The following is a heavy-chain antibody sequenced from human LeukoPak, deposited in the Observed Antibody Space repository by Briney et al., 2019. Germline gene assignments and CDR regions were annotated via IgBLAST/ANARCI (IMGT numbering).Heavy chain of an antibody. CDR3: ARYYCSAANCPGIDY. V-gene: IGHV4-59*12. J-gene: IGHJ4*02. CDR1: GGSISNYY. D-gene: IGHD2-15*01. Sequence: SETLSLTCTVSGGSISNYYWGWIRQPPGKGLECIAYISHSGTTYYNPSLKSRVTISLDTSKNQFSLKLTSVTAADTAVYYCARYYCSAANCPGIDYWGQGTLVTVSS. CDR2: ISHSGTT.